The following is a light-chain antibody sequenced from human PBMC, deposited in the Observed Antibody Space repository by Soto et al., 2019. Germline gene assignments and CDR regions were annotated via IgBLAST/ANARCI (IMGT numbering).Light chain of an antibody. CDR3: SSYTGSSTPWV. V-gene: IGLV2-14*01. CDR2: GVS. CDR1: SSDVGAYNY. J-gene: IGLJ3*02. Sequence: QSALTQPASVSGSPGQSITISCTGTSSDVGAYNYVSWYPQHPGKAPKLMISGVSNRPSGVSNRFSGSKSGNTASLTISGLQADDEADYYCSSYTGSSTPWVFGGGTKL.